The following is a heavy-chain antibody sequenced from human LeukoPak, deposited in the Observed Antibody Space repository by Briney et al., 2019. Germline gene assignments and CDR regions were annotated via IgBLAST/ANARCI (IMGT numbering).Heavy chain of an antibody. V-gene: IGHV3-23*01. CDR2: ISGSGLNT. J-gene: IGHJ4*02. CDR3: AKERDSSSWYYFDY. CDR1: GFTFSSYA. Sequence: GGSLRLSCVASGFTFSSYAMSWVRQAPGKGLEWVSGISGSGLNTYYTYSVKGRFTVSRDNSKNTLYLQMNSLRAEDTAVYYCAKERDSSSWYYFDYWGEGTLVTVSS. D-gene: IGHD6-13*01.